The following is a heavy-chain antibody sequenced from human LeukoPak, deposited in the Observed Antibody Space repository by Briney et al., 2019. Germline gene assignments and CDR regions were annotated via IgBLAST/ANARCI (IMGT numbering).Heavy chain of an antibody. CDR3: ARGPYDSSGYYFQPSDY. Sequence: ASVKVSCKASGGTFSSYAISWVRQAPGQGLEWMGGIIPIFGTANYAQKFQGRVTITADESTSTAYMELSSLRSEDTAVYYCARGPYDSSGYYFQPSDYWGQGILVTVSS. D-gene: IGHD3-22*01. V-gene: IGHV1-69*13. CDR2: IIPIFGTA. J-gene: IGHJ4*02. CDR1: GGTFSSYA.